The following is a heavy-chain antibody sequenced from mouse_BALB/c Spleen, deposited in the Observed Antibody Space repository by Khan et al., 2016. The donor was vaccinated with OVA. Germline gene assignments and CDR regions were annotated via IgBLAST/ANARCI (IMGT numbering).Heavy chain of an antibody. J-gene: IGHJ4*01. D-gene: IGHD2-14*01. CDR2: IWGDGST. V-gene: IGHV2-6-4*01. CDR1: GFSLSRYS. CDR3: ARAYYRYDGYYAMDY. Sequence: VQLKESGPGLVAPSQSLSITCTVSGFSLSRYSVLWVRQPPGKGLEWLGMIWGDGSTDYNSALKSRLSISKDNSKSQVFLKMNSLQTDDTAMYYCARAYYRYDGYYAMDYWGQGTSVTVSS.